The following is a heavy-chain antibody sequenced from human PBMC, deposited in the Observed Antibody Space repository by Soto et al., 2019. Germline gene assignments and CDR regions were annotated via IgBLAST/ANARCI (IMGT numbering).Heavy chain of an antibody. V-gene: IGHV3-23*01. J-gene: IGHJ3*02. CDR3: ARDKKRITIFGVVPDAFDI. Sequence: GGSLRLSCAASGFTFSSYAMSWVRQAPGKGLEWVSAISGSGGSTYYADSVKGRFTISRDNSKNTLYLQMNSLRAEDTAVYYCARDKKRITIFGVVPDAFDIWGQGTMVTVSS. CDR2: ISGSGGST. D-gene: IGHD3-3*01. CDR1: GFTFSSYA.